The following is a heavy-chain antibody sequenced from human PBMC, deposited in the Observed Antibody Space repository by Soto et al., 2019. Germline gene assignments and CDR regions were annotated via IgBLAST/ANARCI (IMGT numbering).Heavy chain of an antibody. J-gene: IGHJ3*02. CDR1: GFGFTFSTSA. Sequence: HPGGSLRLSCAASGFGFTFSTSAMSWVRQAPGKGLEWVSTFRESGGTTHYANSVKGRFTISRDTSKNMLYLQMNSLRAEDTAIYYCARGTKNQLRFLEWLRYSPRLAEELDAFDIWGQGTMVTVSS. CDR2: FRESGGTT. CDR3: ARGTKNQLRFLEWLRYSPRLAEELDAFDI. V-gene: IGHV3-23*01. D-gene: IGHD3-3*01.